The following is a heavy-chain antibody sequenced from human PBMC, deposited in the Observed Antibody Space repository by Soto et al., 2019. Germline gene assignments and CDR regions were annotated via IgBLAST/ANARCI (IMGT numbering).Heavy chain of an antibody. V-gene: IGHV3-23*01. D-gene: IGHD3-3*01. J-gene: IGHJ6*02. Sequence: PGGSLRLSCAASGFTFSSYAMSWVRQAPGKGLEWVSAISGSGGSTYYADPVKGRFTISRDNSKNTLYLQMNSLRAEDTAVYYFAKVLRFLEWLLSSYGMDVWGQGTTVTVSS. CDR1: GFTFSSYA. CDR2: ISGSGGST. CDR3: AKVLRFLEWLLSSYGMDV.